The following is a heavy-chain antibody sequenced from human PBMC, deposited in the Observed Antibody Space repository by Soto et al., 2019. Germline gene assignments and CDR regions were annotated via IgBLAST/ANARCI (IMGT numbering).Heavy chain of an antibody. CDR1: GFSFGDYA. J-gene: IGHJ4*02. CDR2: IGWRSGVT. CDR3: TKDLDGVTTSSFGLDY. D-gene: IGHD4-17*01. V-gene: IGHV3-9*01. Sequence: GGSLRLSCAASGFSFGDYAMHWVRQAPGKGLEWVAGIGWRSGVTGYSDSVKGRFTISRDNAKNSLYLQMDRLTAADTALYYCTKDLDGVTTSSFGLDYWGQGTLVTVSS.